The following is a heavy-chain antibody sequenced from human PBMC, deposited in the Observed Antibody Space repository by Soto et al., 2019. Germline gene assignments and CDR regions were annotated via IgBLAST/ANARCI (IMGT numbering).Heavy chain of an antibody. CDR3: ARDAGGSYYAGTFDY. V-gene: IGHV1-46*01. J-gene: IGHJ4*02. D-gene: IGHD1-26*01. Sequence: QVQLGQSGAEVKKPGASVKVSCKASGYTFTSYYMHWVRQAPGQGLEWTGIINPSGGSTSYAQKFQGRVTMTRDTSTSTVYMELSSLRSEDTAVYYCARDAGGSYYAGTFDYWGQGTLVTVSS. CDR1: GYTFTSYY. CDR2: INPSGGST.